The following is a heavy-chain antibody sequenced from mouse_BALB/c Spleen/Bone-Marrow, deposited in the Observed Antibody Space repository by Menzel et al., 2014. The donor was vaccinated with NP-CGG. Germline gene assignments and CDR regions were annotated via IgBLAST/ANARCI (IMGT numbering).Heavy chain of an antibody. V-gene: IGHV1-4*01. D-gene: IGHD2-2*01. Sequence: VQLQQSGAELARPGASVKMSCKASGYTFTYYTMYWVEQRPGQGLEWIGYINPNSDYTNYNQKFKDKATSTADKSSSTAYMQLSSLTSEDSAVYYCAREVYGSWFAYWGQGTLVTVSA. CDR3: AREVYGSWFAY. CDR2: INPNSDYT. J-gene: IGHJ3*01. CDR1: GYTFTYYT.